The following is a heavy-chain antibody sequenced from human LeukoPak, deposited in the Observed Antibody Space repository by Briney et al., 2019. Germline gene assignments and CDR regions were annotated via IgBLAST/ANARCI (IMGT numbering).Heavy chain of an antibody. Sequence: GGSLRLSCAASGFIFDDYGMSWVRQAPGKGLEWVSGINWNGGSTGYVYSVKGRFTISRDNAKNSLYLQMNSLRAEDTALYYCARVRYCSSTSCYFSAFDIWGQGTMVTVSS. CDR3: ARVRYCSSTSCYFSAFDI. D-gene: IGHD2-2*01. V-gene: IGHV3-20*04. CDR2: INWNGGST. J-gene: IGHJ3*02. CDR1: GFIFDDYG.